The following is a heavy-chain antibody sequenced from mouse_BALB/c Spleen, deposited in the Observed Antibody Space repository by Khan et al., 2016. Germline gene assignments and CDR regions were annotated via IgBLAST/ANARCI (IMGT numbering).Heavy chain of an antibody. D-gene: IGHD2-1*01. Sequence: QVQLKESGAELVRPGTSVKVSCKASGYAFTNYLIEWVKQRPGQGLEWIGVINPGSGGPNYNDKFKGKATLTADKSSSTAYMQLSSLTSDDSAVYYCARCDGNYDAMDYWGQGTSVTVSS. CDR1: GYAFTNYL. V-gene: IGHV1-54*01. CDR3: ARCDGNYDAMDY. CDR2: INPGSGGP. J-gene: IGHJ4*01.